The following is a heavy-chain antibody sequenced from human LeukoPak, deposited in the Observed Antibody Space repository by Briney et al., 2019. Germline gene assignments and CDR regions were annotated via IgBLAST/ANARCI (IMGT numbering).Heavy chain of an antibody. J-gene: IGHJ4*02. CDR1: GYSFTSYW. CDR2: IYPGDSDT. D-gene: IGHD4-17*01. Sequence: GESLKISCKGSGYSFTSYWIGWVRQMPGKGLEWMGIIYPGDSDTRYSPSFQGQVTISADKSISTAYLQWSSLKASDTAMYYCARHGGTTVTTGFPDYWGRGTLVTVSS. CDR3: ARHGGTTVTTGFPDY. V-gene: IGHV5-51*01.